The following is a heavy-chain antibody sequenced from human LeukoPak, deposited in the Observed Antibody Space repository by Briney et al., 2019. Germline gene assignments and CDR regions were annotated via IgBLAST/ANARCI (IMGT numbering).Heavy chain of an antibody. Sequence: SETLSLTCAVYGGSFSGYYWSWIRQVPGKGPEWIGEIDHSGRTNANSSLKSRVTISVDMSKNQFSLRLNSVTAAGTAVYYCARKSIVSSGRKPYDYWDQGALVTVSS. J-gene: IGHJ4*02. CDR3: ARKSIVSSGRKPYDY. CDR2: IDHSGRT. D-gene: IGHD6-13*01. V-gene: IGHV4-34*01. CDR1: GGSFSGYY.